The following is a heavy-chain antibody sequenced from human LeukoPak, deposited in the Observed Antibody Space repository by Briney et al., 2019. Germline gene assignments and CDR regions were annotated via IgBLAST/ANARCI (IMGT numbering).Heavy chain of an antibody. V-gene: IGHV4-34*01. CDR1: GGSFSGYY. CDR2: INHSGST. Sequence: KTSETLSLTCAVYGGSFSGYYWSWIRQPPGKGLEWIGEINHSGSTNYNPSLKSRVTISVDTSKNQFSLKLSSVTAADTAVYYCARDGKMATSGLDYWGQGTLVTVSS. D-gene: IGHD5-24*01. CDR3: ARDGKMATSGLDY. J-gene: IGHJ4*02.